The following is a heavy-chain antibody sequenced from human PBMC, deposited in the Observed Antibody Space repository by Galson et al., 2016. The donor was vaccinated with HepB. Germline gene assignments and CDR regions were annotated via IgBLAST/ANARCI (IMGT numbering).Heavy chain of an antibody. V-gene: IGHV3-15*01. CDR1: GFTFSNVW. CDR2: IRSKTAGGTT. J-gene: IGHJ4*02. D-gene: IGHD2-2*01. Sequence: SLRLSCAASGFTFSNVWMNWVRQAPGKGLEWVGRIRSKTAGGTTDYAAPVKGRFTVSRDDSKNTRFLQMSSLETDDTTVYYCATEVFAMPFNSVYWGQRTVVTVSS. CDR3: ATEVFAMPFNSVY.